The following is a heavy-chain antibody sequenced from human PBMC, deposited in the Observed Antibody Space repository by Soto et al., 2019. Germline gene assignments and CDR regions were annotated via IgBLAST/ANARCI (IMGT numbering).Heavy chain of an antibody. Sequence: GASVKVSCKASGYTFTGYYMHWVRQAPGQGLEWMGRINPNSGGTNYAQKFQGRVTMTRDTSISTAYMELSRLRSDDTAVYYCARGQGYYYYYGMDVWGQGTTVTVSS. V-gene: IGHV1-2*06. J-gene: IGHJ6*02. CDR3: ARGQGYYYYYGMDV. CDR1: GYTFTGYY. CDR2: INPNSGGT.